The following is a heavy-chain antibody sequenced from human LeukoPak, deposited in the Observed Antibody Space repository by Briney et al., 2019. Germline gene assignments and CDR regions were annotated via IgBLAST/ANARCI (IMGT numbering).Heavy chain of an antibody. CDR3: VRVGEIWSNGGYFDS. CDR1: GGSITGHY. D-gene: IGHD3-16*01. CDR2: IYSTGTT. Sequence: SETLSLTCTVSGGSITGHYWSWIRQPAGKGLEWLGRIYSTGTTAYNASFTSRLTTSVDTSKSQLSLKLNSVTAADTAVYYCVRVGEIWSNGGYFDSWGQGNLVTVSS. J-gene: IGHJ4*01. V-gene: IGHV4-4*07.